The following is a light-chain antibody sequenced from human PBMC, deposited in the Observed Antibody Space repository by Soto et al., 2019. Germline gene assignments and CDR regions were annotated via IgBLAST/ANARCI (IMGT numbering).Light chain of an antibody. J-gene: IGKJ1*01. CDR1: QSVSST. Sequence: EIVMTQSPATLSVSPGERATLSCRASQSVSSTLAWYQQKPGQAPRLLIYGASTRATGIPARFSGSRSGTEFTLTISSLQSEDFAVYYCQHHNNWPRTFGQGTKVEIK. V-gene: IGKV3-15*01. CDR3: QHHNNWPRT. CDR2: GAS.